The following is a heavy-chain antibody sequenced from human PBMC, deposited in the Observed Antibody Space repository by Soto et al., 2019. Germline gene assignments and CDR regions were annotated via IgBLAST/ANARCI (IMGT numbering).Heavy chain of an antibody. J-gene: IGHJ5*02. CDR1: GFSFSTYA. CDR3: ARAKDGYSRFDP. CDR2: ISYDGSNK. Sequence: QVQLVESGGGVVQPGRSLRLSCAASGFSFSTYAMHWVRQAPGKGLEWVAVISYDGSNKYYADSVKGRFIISRDNSKNTLYLQMNSLRAEDTAVYYCARAKDGYSRFDPWGQGTLVTVSS. V-gene: IGHV3-30-3*01. D-gene: IGHD4-4*01.